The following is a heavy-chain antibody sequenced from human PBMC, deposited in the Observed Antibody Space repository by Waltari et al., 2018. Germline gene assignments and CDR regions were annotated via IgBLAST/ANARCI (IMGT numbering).Heavy chain of an antibody. J-gene: IGHJ5*02. V-gene: IGHV1-18*01. D-gene: IGHD4-17*01. CDR3: TEDGQKYGSSWFAA. CDR1: GYPFISHG. CDR2: ISTYNGDT. Sequence: QVQLMPSGAEVKPPGASVKVSCKASGYPFISHGISWVRQAAGQGYEWMRWISTYNGDTNYAQNLEGRLTITTDTSTRTVHMGLRSLRPDDTARDYCTEDGQKYGSSWFAAWGRGTLITVSS.